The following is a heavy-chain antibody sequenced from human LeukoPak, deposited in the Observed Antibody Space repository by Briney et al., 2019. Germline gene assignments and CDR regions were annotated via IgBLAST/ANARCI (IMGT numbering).Heavy chain of an antibody. Sequence: PSETLSLTCTVSGASISSYFWNWIRQPAGKGLEWIGRVYNSGTTNYNPSLKSRVTMSVDTSKNQFSLKLSSVTAADTAVYYCARGWAMGATGVARWFDPWGQGTLVTVSS. V-gene: IGHV4-4*07. CDR1: GASISSYF. CDR3: ARGWAMGATGVARWFDP. J-gene: IGHJ5*02. D-gene: IGHD1-26*01. CDR2: VYNSGTT.